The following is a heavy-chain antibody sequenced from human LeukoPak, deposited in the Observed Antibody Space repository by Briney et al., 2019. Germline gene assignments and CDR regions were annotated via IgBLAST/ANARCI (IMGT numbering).Heavy chain of an antibody. V-gene: IGHV3/OR16-9*01. CDR3: VRQAGTAGGR. J-gene: IGHJ4*02. Sequence: SGGSLRLSCATSGFTFGIHYMSWVRQAPGRGPEWISYISGNGGDIAYADSVKGRFTISRDNAKSFLYLQMNSLRVEDTAVYHCVRQAGTAGGRWGQGTLIAVSS. CDR1: GFTFGIHY. CDR2: ISGNGGDI. D-gene: IGHD6-13*01.